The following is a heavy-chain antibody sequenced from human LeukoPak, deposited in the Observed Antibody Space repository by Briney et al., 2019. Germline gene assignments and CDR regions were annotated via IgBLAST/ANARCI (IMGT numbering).Heavy chain of an antibody. CDR3: ARLSGVGATRGYYYYGMDV. V-gene: IGHV4-61*02. J-gene: IGHJ6*02. Sequence: SETLSLTRTVSGGSVRSGSYYWNWIRQPAREGLEWLGRIQPSGNTNYSPSLKSRVTISVDTSKNQFSLKLSSVTAADTAVYYCARLSGVGATRGYYYYGMDVWGQGTTVTVSS. D-gene: IGHD1-26*01. CDR2: IQPSGNT. CDR1: GGSVRSGSYY.